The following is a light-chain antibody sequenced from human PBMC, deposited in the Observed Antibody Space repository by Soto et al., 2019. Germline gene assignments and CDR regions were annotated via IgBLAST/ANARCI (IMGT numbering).Light chain of an antibody. V-gene: IGKV1-39*01. J-gene: IGKJ1*01. CDR1: QTVGTF. Sequence: DIQVTQSPSSLSASVGDRVTITCRASQTVGTFLNWYQQRPGRAPNLLIYAASNLPTGVSSRFSGSGSGTDFTLTINSLQPEDFGTYYCQQSYSIRSWTFGQGTKVDIK. CDR2: AAS. CDR3: QQSYSIRSWT.